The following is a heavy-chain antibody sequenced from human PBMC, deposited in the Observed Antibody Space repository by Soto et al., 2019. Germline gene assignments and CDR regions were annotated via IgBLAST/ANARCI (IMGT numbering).Heavy chain of an antibody. D-gene: IGHD2-21*01. V-gene: IGHV3-23*01. CDR3: VSWVSQHLDC. J-gene: IGHJ4*02. CDR1: GFTFNSRTSHA. CDR2: ISSDGANT. Sequence: LESGGGLVRPGGSLRLSCAVFGFTFNSRTSHAMSWVRQAPGKGPEWVSAISSDGANTHYADSVKGRFTISKDTSRNSVNLHMNNLRADDTAIYFCVSWVSQHLDCWGRGILITVSS.